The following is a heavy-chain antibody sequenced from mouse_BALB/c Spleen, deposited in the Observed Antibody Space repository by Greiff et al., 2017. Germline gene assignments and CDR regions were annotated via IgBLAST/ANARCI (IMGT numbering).Heavy chain of an antibody. Sequence: EVKVVESGGGLVKPGGSLKLSCAASGFTFSDYYMYWVRQTPEKRLEWVATISDGGSYTSYPDSVKGRFTISRDNAKNNLYLQMSSLKSEDTAMYYCARVPDGYSFFFAYWGQGTLVTVSA. D-gene: IGHD2-3*01. CDR2: ISDGGSYT. CDR3: ARVPDGYSFFFAY. CDR1: GFTFSDYY. J-gene: IGHJ3*01. V-gene: IGHV5-4*02.